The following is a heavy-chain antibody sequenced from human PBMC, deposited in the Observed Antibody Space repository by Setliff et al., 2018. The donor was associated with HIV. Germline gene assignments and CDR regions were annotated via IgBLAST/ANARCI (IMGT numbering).Heavy chain of an antibody. CDR1: GASITSSY. J-gene: IGHJ4*02. V-gene: IGHV4-59*08. CDR3: ARSARDPTD. Sequence: KTSETLSLTCTVSGASITSSYWTWIRQSPGRGLEYLGYIYYSGDSNYSPSLKSRLSMSLDASTSQFSLRLNSLTAADTAMYYCARSARDPTDWGRGILVTVSS. CDR2: IYYSGDS.